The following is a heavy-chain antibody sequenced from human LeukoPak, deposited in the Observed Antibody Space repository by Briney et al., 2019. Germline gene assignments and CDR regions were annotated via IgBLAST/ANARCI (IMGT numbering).Heavy chain of an antibody. Sequence: GGSLRLSCAASGFTVSSNYMSWVRQAPGKGLEWVSVIYSGGSTYYADSVKGRFTISRDNSKNTLYLQMSSLRTEDTAVYYCAKGDSSSFPAYYYYYMDVWGKGTTVTVSS. V-gene: IGHV3-66*02. CDR3: AKGDSSSFPAYYYYYMDV. D-gene: IGHD3-22*01. CDR2: IYSGGST. J-gene: IGHJ6*03. CDR1: GFTVSSNY.